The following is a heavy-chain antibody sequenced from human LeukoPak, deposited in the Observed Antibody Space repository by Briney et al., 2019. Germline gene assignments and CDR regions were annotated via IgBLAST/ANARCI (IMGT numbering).Heavy chain of an antibody. CDR2: IAAAGDT. D-gene: IGHD3-16*01. V-gene: IGHV3-13*01. CDR3: ARGGDGFDP. Sequence: GGSLRLSCAASGFTFSSYDMHWVRQPAGKGLEWVSAIAAAGDTYYPDTVKGRLTISRENAKNSLYLQMNSLRVGDTAVYYCARGGDGFDPWGQGTLVTVSS. CDR1: GFTFSSYD. J-gene: IGHJ5*02.